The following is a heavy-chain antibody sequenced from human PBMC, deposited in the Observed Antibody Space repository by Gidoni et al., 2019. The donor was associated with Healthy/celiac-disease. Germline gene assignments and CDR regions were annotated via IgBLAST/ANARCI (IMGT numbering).Heavy chain of an antibody. V-gene: IGHV3-23*01. CDR2: ISGSGGST. CDR3: AKEGDSSGYFSWEQLDY. J-gene: IGHJ4*02. D-gene: IGHD3-22*01. Sequence: EVQLLESGGGLVQPGGSLRLSCAASGFTFSSYAMSWVRQAPGKGLEWVSAISGSGGSTYYADSVKGRFTISRDNSKNTLYLQMNSLRAEDTAVYYCAKEGDSSGYFSWEQLDYWGQGTLVTVSS. CDR1: GFTFSSYA.